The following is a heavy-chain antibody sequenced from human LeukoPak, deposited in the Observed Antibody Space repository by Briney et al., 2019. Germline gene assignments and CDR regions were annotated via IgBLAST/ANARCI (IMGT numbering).Heavy chain of an antibody. V-gene: IGHV3-9*01. D-gene: IGHD4-17*01. CDR1: GSTFDDYA. J-gene: IGHJ6*02. CDR2: ISWNSGSI. Sequence: GGSLRLSCAASGSTFDDYAMHWVRQAPGKGLEWVSGISWNSGSIGYADSVKGRFTISRDNAKNSLYLQMNSLRAEDTALYYCAKGGGAYYYYGMDVWGQGTTVTVSS. CDR3: AKGGGAYYYYGMDV.